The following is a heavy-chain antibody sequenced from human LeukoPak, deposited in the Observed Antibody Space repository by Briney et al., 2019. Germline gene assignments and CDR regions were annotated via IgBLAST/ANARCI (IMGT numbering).Heavy chain of an antibody. Sequence: GGSLRLSCAASGFTFSSYWMSWVRQAPGKGLEWVANIKQDGSEKYYVDSVKGRFTIPRDNAKNSLYLQMNSLRAEDTAVYYCARDRSYNWIQDGMDVWGQGTTVTVSS. CDR1: GFTFSSYW. CDR3: ARDRSYNWIQDGMDV. D-gene: IGHD1-20*01. J-gene: IGHJ6*02. V-gene: IGHV3-7*03. CDR2: IKQDGSEK.